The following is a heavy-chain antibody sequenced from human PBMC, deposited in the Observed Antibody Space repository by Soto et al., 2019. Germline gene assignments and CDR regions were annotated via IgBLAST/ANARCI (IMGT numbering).Heavy chain of an antibody. Sequence: SETLSLTCTVSGGSISRYYWNWIRQTPGKGLEWIGFIYYSGSTNYNPSLKSRVTISIDTSENQVSLKLSSVTAADTAVYYCASLFPRGYAYGDDAFDIWGQGTMVTVSS. V-gene: IGHV4-59*01. J-gene: IGHJ3*02. D-gene: IGHD5-18*01. CDR1: GGSISRYY. CDR2: IYYSGST. CDR3: ASLFPRGYAYGDDAFDI.